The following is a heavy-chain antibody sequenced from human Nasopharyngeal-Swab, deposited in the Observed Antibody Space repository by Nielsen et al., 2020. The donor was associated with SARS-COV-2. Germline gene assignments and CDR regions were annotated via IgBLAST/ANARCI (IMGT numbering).Heavy chain of an antibody. CDR2: IYYSGST. CDR3: ARAPLTIFEYYFDY. CDR1: GGSISSYY. Sequence: GSLRLSCTISGGSISSYYWSWIRQPPGKGLEWIGYIYYSGSTNYNPSLKSRVTISADTSKNQFSLKLSSVTAADTAVYYCARAPLTIFEYYFDYWGQGTLVTVSS. V-gene: IGHV4-59*01. J-gene: IGHJ4*02. D-gene: IGHD3-9*01.